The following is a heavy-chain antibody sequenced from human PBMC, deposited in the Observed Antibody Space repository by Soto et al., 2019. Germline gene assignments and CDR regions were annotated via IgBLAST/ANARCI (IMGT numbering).Heavy chain of an antibody. CDR1: GFTFSSYA. CDR3: AKDSPFIAVAGTPYFDY. Sequence: PGGSLRLSCAASGFTFSSYAMSWVRQAPGKGLEWVSAISGSGGSTYYADSVKGRFTISRDNSKNTLYLQMNSLRAEDTAVYYCAKDSPFIAVAGTPYFDYWGQGTLVTAPQ. D-gene: IGHD6-19*01. V-gene: IGHV3-23*01. CDR2: ISGSGGST. J-gene: IGHJ4*02.